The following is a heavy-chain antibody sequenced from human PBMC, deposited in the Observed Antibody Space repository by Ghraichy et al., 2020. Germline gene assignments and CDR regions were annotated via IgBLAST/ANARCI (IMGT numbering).Heavy chain of an antibody. D-gene: IGHD4-17*01. Sequence: GESLNISCKGSGYSFTSYWISWVRQMPGKGLEWMGRIDPSDSYTNYSPSFQGHVTISADKSISTAYLQWSSLKASDTAIYYCARLDGAYLDYFDYWGQGTLVTVSS. J-gene: IGHJ4*02. CDR2: IDPSDSYT. CDR3: ARLDGAYLDYFDY. CDR1: GYSFTSYW. V-gene: IGHV5-10-1*01.